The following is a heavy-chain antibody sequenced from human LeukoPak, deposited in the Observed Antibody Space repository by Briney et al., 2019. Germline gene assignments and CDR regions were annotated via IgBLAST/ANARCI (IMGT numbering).Heavy chain of an antibody. J-gene: IGHJ3*02. CDR2: ISSSSSYI. Sequence: GGSLRLSCAASGFTFSSYSMNWVRQAPGKGLEWVSSISSSSSYIYYADSVKGRFTISRDNAKNSLYLQMNSLRAEDTAVYYCARVRGGSGRSYAADAFDIWGQGTMVTVSS. CDR3: ARVRGGSGRSYAADAFDI. CDR1: GFTFSSYS. V-gene: IGHV3-21*01. D-gene: IGHD1-26*01.